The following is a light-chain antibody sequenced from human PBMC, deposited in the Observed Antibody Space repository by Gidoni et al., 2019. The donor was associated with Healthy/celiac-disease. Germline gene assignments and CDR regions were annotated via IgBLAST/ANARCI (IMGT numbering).Light chain of an antibody. Sequence: QSALTQPRPVSGAPGPSVTISCTGTSSDVGGYNYVSWYQQHPGKAPKLMIYDVSKRPSGVPDRFSGSKSGNTASLTISGLQAEDEADYYCCSYAGSYTFYVFGTGTKVTV. CDR1: SSDVGGYNY. CDR3: CSYAGSYTFYV. V-gene: IGLV2-11*01. CDR2: DVS. J-gene: IGLJ1*01.